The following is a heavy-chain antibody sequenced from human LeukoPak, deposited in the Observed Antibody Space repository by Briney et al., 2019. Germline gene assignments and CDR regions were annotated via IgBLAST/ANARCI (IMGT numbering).Heavy chain of an antibody. V-gene: IGHV1-24*01. CDR1: GYXLTEMS. D-gene: IGHD2-2*01. J-gene: IGHJ6*02. Sequence: ASVKVSCKVSGYXLTEMSIHWVRQAPGGALEWMGAFDPEDGETVYAPKFQGRVTMTEDTSADTAYMELSSLRSEDTAVYYCTTCLNGAGQPVAIYYYGMDVWGQGTTVTVSS. CDR2: FDPEDGET. CDR3: TTCLNGAGQPVAIYYYGMDV.